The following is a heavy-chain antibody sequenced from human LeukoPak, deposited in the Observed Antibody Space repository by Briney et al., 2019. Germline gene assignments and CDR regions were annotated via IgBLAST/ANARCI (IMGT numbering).Heavy chain of an antibody. Sequence: PSQTLSLTCTVSGGSISSGGYYWSWIRQHPGKGLECIGYIYYSGITYYNPSLKSRLTISVDTSKNQFSLKLSSVTAADTAVYFCARRTMTTVTTFDYWGQGTLVTVSS. J-gene: IGHJ4*02. D-gene: IGHD4-17*01. V-gene: IGHV4-31*03. CDR2: IYYSGIT. CDR3: ARRTMTTVTTFDY. CDR1: GGSISSGGYY.